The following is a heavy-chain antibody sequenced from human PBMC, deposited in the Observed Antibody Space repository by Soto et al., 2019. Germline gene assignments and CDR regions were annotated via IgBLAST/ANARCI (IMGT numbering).Heavy chain of an antibody. CDR1: GFTFSSYG. V-gene: IGHV3-33*01. J-gene: IGHJ4*02. Sequence: GSLRLSCAASGFTFSSYGMHWVRQAPGKGLEWVAVIWYDGSNKYYADSVKGRFTISRDNSKNTLYLQMNSLRAEDTAVYYCARDKHYGGNHGLDYWGQGTLVTVSS. D-gene: IGHD4-17*01. CDR2: IWYDGSNK. CDR3: ARDKHYGGNHGLDY.